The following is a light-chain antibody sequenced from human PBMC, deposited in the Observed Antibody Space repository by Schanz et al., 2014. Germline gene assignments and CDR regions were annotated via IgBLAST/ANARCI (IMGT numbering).Light chain of an antibody. J-gene: IGKJ4*01. CDR2: AAS. CDR3: QQSHSTPFT. Sequence: DIQLTPSPSSLSASVGARVTITCRASQNISNYLNWYQRNPGKAPKLLIYAASSLQSGVPSRFSGSGSGTDFTLTISSLQPEDFATYYCQQSHSTPFTFGGGTKVEI. V-gene: IGKV1-39*01. CDR1: QNISNY.